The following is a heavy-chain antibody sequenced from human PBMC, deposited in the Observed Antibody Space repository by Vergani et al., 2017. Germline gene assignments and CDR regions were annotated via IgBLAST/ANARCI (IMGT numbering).Heavy chain of an antibody. J-gene: IGHJ4*02. Sequence: VQLVESGGGLVKPGGSLRLSCAASGFTFSSYGMHWVRQAPGKGLEWVAVIWYDGSNKYYADSVKGRFTISRDNSKNTLYLQMNSLRAEDTAVYYCARDGSGSYSQYYFDYWGQGTLVTVSS. V-gene: IGHV3-33*08. D-gene: IGHD3-10*01. CDR1: GFTFSSYG. CDR3: ARDGSGSYSQYYFDY. CDR2: IWYDGSNK.